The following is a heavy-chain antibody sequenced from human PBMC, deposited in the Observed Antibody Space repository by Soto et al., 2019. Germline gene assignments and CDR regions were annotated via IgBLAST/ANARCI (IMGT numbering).Heavy chain of an antibody. CDR2: IYSGGST. CDR3: ARHGYNYGGGYFDY. D-gene: IGHD5-18*01. CDR1: GVSVSSTY. J-gene: IGHJ4*02. Sequence: GGSLKLSCAAYGVSVSSTYMSWVRQAPGKGLEWVSVIYSGGSTYYADSVKGRFTISRDNSKNTLYLQMNSLRAEDTAVYYCARHGYNYGGGYFDYWGQGT. V-gene: IGHV3-66*04.